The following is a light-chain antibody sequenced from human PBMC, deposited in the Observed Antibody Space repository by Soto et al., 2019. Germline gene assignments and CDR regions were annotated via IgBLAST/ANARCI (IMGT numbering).Light chain of an antibody. Sequence: DTVLTQSPGTLSLSPGERATLSCRASQSVGTYLAWYQQKPGQAPRLLIYDASNRATGIAPRFRGSGSGTEFTLTISSLQSEDFAVYYCQQYNNWPPWTFGQGTKVDIK. V-gene: IGKV3-11*01. CDR2: DAS. CDR3: QQYNNWPPWT. J-gene: IGKJ1*01. CDR1: QSVGTY.